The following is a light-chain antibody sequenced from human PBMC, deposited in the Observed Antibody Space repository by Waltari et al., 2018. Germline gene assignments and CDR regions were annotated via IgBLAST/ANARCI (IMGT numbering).Light chain of an antibody. CDR3: AAWDDSLNGYV. Sequence: QSVLTQPPSASGTPGQRVPMSCSGSSANNGSNTVDWYQQLPGTAPKLLMYSNTQRPSGVPDRFSGSKSGTSASLAISGLQSEDEADYYCAAWDDSLNGYVFGTGTKVTVL. J-gene: IGLJ1*01. CDR2: SNT. CDR1: SANNGSNT. V-gene: IGLV1-44*01.